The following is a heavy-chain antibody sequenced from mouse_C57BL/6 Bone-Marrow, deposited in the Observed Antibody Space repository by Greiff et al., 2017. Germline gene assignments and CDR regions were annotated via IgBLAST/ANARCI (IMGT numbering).Heavy chain of an antibody. CDR3: ARVYDYAPFAY. J-gene: IGHJ3*01. V-gene: IGHV1-72*01. D-gene: IGHD2-4*01. Sequence: QVQLKQPGAELVKPGASVKLSCKASGYTFTSYWMHWVKQRPGRGLEWIGRIDPNSGGTKYNEKFKSKATLTVDKPSSTAYMQLSSLTSEDSAVYYCARVYDYAPFAYWGQGTLVTVSA. CDR2: IDPNSGGT. CDR1: GYTFTSYW.